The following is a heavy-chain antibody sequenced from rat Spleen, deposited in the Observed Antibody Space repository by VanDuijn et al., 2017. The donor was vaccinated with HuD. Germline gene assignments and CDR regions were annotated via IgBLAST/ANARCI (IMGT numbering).Heavy chain of an antibody. D-gene: IGHD1-6*01. Sequence: EVQLVESGGGLVQPGRSLKLSCAASGFTFSDFYMAWVRQAPKKGLEWVASIKHEDFTPYYGDSVMGRFTITRDDGESALYLQMNSLRSEDTATYYCTTYSDYATSPFAYWGRGTLVTVSS. V-gene: IGHV5-22*01. CDR3: TTYSDYATSPFAY. J-gene: IGHJ3*01. CDR2: IKHEDFTP. CDR1: GFTFSDFY.